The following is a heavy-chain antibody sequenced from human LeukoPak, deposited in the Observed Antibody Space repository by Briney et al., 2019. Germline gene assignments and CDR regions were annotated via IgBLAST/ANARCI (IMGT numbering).Heavy chain of an antibody. D-gene: IGHD3-3*01. CDR2: IIPIFCTA. CDR3: ARSSGVVVKY. J-gene: IGHJ4*02. Sequence: GASVKVSCKASGGTFSSYAISWVRQAPGQGLEWMGGIIPIFCTANYAQKFQGRVTIHADESKSTAYVELNTLRSEDTAVYYCARSSGVVVKYWGQGTLVTVSS. V-gene: IGHV1-69*13. CDR1: GGTFSSYA.